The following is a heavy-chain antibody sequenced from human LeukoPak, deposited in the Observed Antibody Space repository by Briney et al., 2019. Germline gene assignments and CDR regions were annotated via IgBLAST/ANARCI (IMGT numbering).Heavy chain of an antibody. V-gene: IGHV3-9*01. J-gene: IGHJ4*02. CDR3: ARANIVVVPAAYGFDY. Sequence: GRSLRLSCAASGFSFDDYAMHWVRQAPGKGLEWVSAISWNGNSIVYADSVKGRFTIARDNAKNSLYLQMNSLRAEDTAVYYCARANIVVVPAAYGFDYWGQGTLVTVSS. D-gene: IGHD2-2*01. CDR2: ISWNGNSI. CDR1: GFSFDDYA.